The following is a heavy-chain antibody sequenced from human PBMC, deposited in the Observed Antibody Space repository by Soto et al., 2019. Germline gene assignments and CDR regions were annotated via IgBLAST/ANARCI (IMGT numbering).Heavy chain of an antibody. Sequence: ASVKVSCKASGYTFTSYGISWVRQAPGQGLEWMGWISAYNGNTNYAQELQGRVTMTTDTSTSTAYMELRSLRSDDTAVYYCARVVWELPRFDYWGQGTLVTVSS. V-gene: IGHV1-18*01. D-gene: IGHD1-26*01. CDR3: ARVVWELPRFDY. CDR1: GYTFTSYG. CDR2: ISAYNGNT. J-gene: IGHJ4*02.